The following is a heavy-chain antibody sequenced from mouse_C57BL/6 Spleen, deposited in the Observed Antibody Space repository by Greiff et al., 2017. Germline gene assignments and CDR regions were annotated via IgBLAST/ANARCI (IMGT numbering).Heavy chain of an antibody. J-gene: IGHJ3*01. Sequence: DVMLVESGGGLVQPKGSLKLSCAASGFSFNTYAMNWVRQAPGKGLEWVARIRSKSNNYATYYADSVKDRFTISRDDSESMLYLQMNNLKTEDTAMYYCVRGGYYDYGRPFAYWGQGTLVTVSA. CDR1: GFSFNTYA. D-gene: IGHD2-4*01. V-gene: IGHV10-1*01. CDR3: VRGGYYDYGRPFAY. CDR2: IRSKSNNYAT.